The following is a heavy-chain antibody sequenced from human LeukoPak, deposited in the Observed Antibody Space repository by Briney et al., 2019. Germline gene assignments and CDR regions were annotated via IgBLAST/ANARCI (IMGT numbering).Heavy chain of an antibody. D-gene: IGHD2-2*01. J-gene: IGHJ4*02. Sequence: PGGSLRLSCAVSGFTVSGNYMSWVRQAPGKGLEWVSVMYSTGSTDYADSVKGRFTIFRDTSKNTLYLQMNNLRAEDTAVYYCAREGGPYSSTLRGQWGQGTLVTVSS. CDR3: AREGGPYSSTLRGQ. CDR2: MYSTGST. CDR1: GFTVSGNY. V-gene: IGHV3-53*01.